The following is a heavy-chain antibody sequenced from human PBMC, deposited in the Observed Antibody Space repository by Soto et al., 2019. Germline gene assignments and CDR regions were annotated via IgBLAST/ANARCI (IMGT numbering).Heavy chain of an antibody. Sequence: ASVKVSCKASGYTFTSYYMHWVRQAPGQGLEWMGIINPSGGSTSYAQKFQGRVTMTRDTSTSTVYMELSSLRSEDTAVYYCSRSTGRYYYYSGMDVWGQGPTVTVSS. D-gene: IGHD3-9*01. V-gene: IGHV1-46*03. CDR2: INPSGGST. J-gene: IGHJ6*02. CDR3: SRSTGRYYYYSGMDV. CDR1: GYTFTSYY.